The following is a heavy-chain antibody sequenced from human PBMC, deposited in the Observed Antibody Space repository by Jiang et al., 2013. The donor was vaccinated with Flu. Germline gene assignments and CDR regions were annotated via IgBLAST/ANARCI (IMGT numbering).Heavy chain of an antibody. V-gene: IGHV7-4-1*02. Sequence: NWVRQAPGQGLEWMGWINTNTGNPTYAQGFTGRFVFSLDTSVSTAYLQISSLKAEDTAVYYCARGPSLRYFDWLLDNWFDPWGQGTLVTVSS. D-gene: IGHD3-9*01. CDR3: ARGPSLRYFDWLLDNWFDP. J-gene: IGHJ5*02. CDR2: INTNTGNP.